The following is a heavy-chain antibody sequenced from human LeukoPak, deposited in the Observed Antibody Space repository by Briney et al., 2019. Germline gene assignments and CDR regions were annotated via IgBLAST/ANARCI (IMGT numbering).Heavy chain of an antibody. J-gene: IGHJ3*02. V-gene: IGHV1-2*02. Sequence: ASVKVSCKASGCTFTGYYMHWVRQAPGQGLEWMGCLNPNTGGTNYAQRFQGRVTMTRDTSISTAYMELSRLKSDDTAVYYCTRDHDMGAFDIWGQGTKVIVSS. D-gene: IGHD3-9*01. CDR2: LNPNTGGT. CDR1: GCTFTGYY. CDR3: TRDHDMGAFDI.